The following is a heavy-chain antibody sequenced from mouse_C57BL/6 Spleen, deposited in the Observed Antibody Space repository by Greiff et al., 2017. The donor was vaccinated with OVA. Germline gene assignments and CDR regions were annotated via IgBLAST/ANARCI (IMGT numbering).Heavy chain of an antibody. CDR2: ISSGSSTI. Sequence: EVQGVESGGGLVKPGGSLKLSCAASGFTFSDYGMHWVRQAPEQGLEWVAYISSGSSTIYYADTVKGRFTISRDNAKNTLFRQMTSLRSEDTAMYYCARGGYYAMDYWGQGTSVTVSS. J-gene: IGHJ4*01. CDR3: ARGGYYAMDY. V-gene: IGHV5-17*01. CDR1: GFTFSDYG.